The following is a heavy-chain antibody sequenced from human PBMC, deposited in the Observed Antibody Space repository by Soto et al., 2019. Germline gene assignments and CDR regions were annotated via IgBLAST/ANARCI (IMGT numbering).Heavy chain of an antibody. CDR2: IYYSGST. V-gene: IGHV4-31*03. J-gene: IGHJ3*02. D-gene: IGHD2-15*01. CDR1: GGSISSGGYY. CDR3: ARRNKGIKYCSGGSCYPTDAFDM. Sequence: SETLSLTCTVSGGSISSGGYYWSWIRQHPGKGLEWIGYIYYSGSTYYNPSLKSRVTISVDTSKNQFSLKLSSVTAADTAVYYCARRNKGIKYCSGGSCYPTDAFDMWGQGTMVTVSS.